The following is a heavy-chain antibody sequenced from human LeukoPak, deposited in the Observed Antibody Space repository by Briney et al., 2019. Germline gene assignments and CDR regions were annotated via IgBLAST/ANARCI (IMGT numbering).Heavy chain of an antibody. Sequence: SETLSLTCTVSGGSISSYSWSWIRQPPGKGLEWIGYIYHSGSTYYNPSLKSRVTISVDRSKNQFSLKLSSVTAADTAVYYCALSTYYYDSSGYPNYFDYWGQGTLVTVSS. V-gene: IGHV4-30-2*01. J-gene: IGHJ4*02. D-gene: IGHD3-22*01. CDR3: ALSTYYYDSSGYPNYFDY. CDR1: GGSISSYS. CDR2: IYHSGST.